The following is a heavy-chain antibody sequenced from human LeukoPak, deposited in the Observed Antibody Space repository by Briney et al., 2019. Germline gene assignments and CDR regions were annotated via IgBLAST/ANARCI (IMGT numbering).Heavy chain of an antibody. CDR1: GFNFSNYW. CDR3: ARFIRRSFDY. CDR2: IYSGGST. Sequence: PGGSLRLSCAASGFNFSNYWMQWVRQAPGKGLEWVSVIYSGGSTYYADSVKGRFTISRDNSKNTLYLQMNSLRAEDTAVYYCARFIRRSFDYWGQGTLVAVSS. D-gene: IGHD2-21*01. J-gene: IGHJ4*02. V-gene: IGHV3-53*01.